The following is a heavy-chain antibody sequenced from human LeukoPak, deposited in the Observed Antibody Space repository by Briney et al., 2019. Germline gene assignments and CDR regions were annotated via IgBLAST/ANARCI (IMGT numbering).Heavy chain of an antibody. D-gene: IGHD3-3*01. CDR2: IYYSGST. Sequence: GSLRLSCAASGFTFSSYAMSWVRQAPGKGLEWIGYIYYSGSTNYNPSLKSRVTISVDTSKNQFSLKLSSVTAADTAVYYCARDNDFWSGYYRRRTNWYFDLWGRGTLVTVSS. V-gene: IGHV4-59*01. CDR3: ARDNDFWSGYYRRRTNWYFDL. CDR1: GFTFSSYA. J-gene: IGHJ2*01.